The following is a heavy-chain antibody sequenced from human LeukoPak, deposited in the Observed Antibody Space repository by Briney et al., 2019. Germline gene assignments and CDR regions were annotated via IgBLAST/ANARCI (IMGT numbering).Heavy chain of an antibody. CDR3: ARDRSGYYFHYFDY. V-gene: IGHV1-18*01. CDR1: GYTFTTYG. Sequence: ASVKVSCKASGYTFTTYGISWVRQAPGQGLEWMGWISGYNGNTNYAQKFQGRVTMTTDTSTTTAYMDVRSLRSDDTAVYYCARDRSGYYFHYFDYWGQGTLVTVSS. D-gene: IGHD3-22*01. CDR2: ISGYNGNT. J-gene: IGHJ4*02.